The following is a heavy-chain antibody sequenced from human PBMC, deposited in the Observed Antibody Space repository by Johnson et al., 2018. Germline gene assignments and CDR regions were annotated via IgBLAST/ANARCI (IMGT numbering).Heavy chain of an antibody. CDR1: GFNFNGHA. D-gene: IGHD3-16*02. J-gene: IGHJ6*03. CDR3: ARDYVWGGSRPGEHYMDV. CDR2: LIPTDGST. V-gene: IGHV3-23*04. Sequence: VQLVQSGGGLEQXGGSXRLXCAAAGFNFNGHAMGWVRPTPGKGLEWVSGLIPTDGSTHYADSVTGRFTISRDHSKKTSYLQMNSLRAEDPAIYDCARDYVWGGSRPGEHYMDVWGKGTTVTVSS.